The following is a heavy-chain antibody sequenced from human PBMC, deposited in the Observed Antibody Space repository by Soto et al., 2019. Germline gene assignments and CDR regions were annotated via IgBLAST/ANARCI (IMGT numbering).Heavy chain of an antibody. Sequence: VASVKVSCKASGGTFSSYAISWVRQAPGQGHEWMGGIIPIFGTANYAQKFQGRVTITADKSTSTAYMVLSSLRSEDTAVYYCACYYDSSGYPITYNWFDPWGQGTLVTVSS. D-gene: IGHD3-22*01. CDR2: IIPIFGTA. V-gene: IGHV1-69*06. CDR3: ACYYDSSGYPITYNWFDP. J-gene: IGHJ5*02. CDR1: GGTFSSYA.